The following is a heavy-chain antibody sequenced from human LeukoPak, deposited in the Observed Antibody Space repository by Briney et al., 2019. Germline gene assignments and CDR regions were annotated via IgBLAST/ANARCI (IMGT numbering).Heavy chain of an antibody. CDR3: ARELRGSCFDY. V-gene: IGHV3-30-3*01. D-gene: IGHD3-16*01. CDR1: GLTFSSYS. J-gene: IGHJ4*02. CDR2: ISYDGSNE. Sequence: GGSLRLSCAASGLTFSSYSIHWVRQAPGKGLEWVALISYDGSNEYFADSVKGRFTISRDNSKKTLYLQMSSLGAEDTAVYYCARELRGSCFDYWGQGTLVTVSS.